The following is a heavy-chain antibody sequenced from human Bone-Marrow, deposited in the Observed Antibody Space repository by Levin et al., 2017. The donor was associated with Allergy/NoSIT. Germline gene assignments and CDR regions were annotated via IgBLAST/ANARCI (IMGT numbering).Heavy chain of an antibody. Sequence: PGGSLRLSCAASGFTVSSNYMSWVRQAPGKGLEWVSVIYSGGSTYYADSVKGRFTISRDNSKNTLYLQMNSLRAEDTAVYYCARPSGYPNNWFDPWGQGTLVTVSS. CDR1: GFTVSSNY. CDR2: IYSGGST. D-gene: IGHD3-3*01. CDR3: ARPSGYPNNWFDP. J-gene: IGHJ5*02. V-gene: IGHV3-66*04.